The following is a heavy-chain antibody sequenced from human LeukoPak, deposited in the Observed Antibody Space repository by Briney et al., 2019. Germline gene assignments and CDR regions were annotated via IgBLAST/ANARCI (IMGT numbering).Heavy chain of an antibody. J-gene: IGHJ4*02. CDR2: IKQDGSEK. Sequence: GGSLRLSCAASGFTVSSNYMSWVRQAPGKGLEWVANIKQDGSEKHYVDSVKGRFTISRDNAKNSLYVQMNSLRVEDTAVYYCARSPGGSWGTDYWGQGTLVTVSS. D-gene: IGHD3-16*01. CDR1: GFTVSSNY. CDR3: ARSPGGSWGTDY. V-gene: IGHV3-7*01.